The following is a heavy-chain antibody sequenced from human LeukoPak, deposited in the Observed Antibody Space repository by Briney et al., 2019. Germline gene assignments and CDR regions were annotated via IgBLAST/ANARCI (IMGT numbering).Heavy chain of an antibody. Sequence: GRSLRLSCAASGFTFSSYAMHWVRQAPGKGLEWVAVISYDGSNKYYADSVKGRFTISGDNSKNTLYLQMNSLRAEDTAVYYCASRDGYNYGWYYFDYWGQGTLVTVSS. D-gene: IGHD5-24*01. V-gene: IGHV3-30*01. CDR3: ASRDGYNYGWYYFDY. CDR2: ISYDGSNK. J-gene: IGHJ4*02. CDR1: GFTFSSYA.